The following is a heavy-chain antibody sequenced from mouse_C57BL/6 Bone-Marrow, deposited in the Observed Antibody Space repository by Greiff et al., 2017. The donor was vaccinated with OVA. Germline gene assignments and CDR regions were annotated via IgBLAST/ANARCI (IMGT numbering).Heavy chain of an antibody. Sequence: EVQLQESGGDLVKPGGSLKLSCAASGFTFSSYGMSWVRQTPDKRLEWVATISSGGSYTYYPDSVKGRFTISRDNAKNTLYLQMSSLKSEDTAMYYCARGGGDWYFDVWGTGTTVTVSS. V-gene: IGHV5-6*01. CDR2: ISSGGSYT. J-gene: IGHJ1*03. D-gene: IGHD1-1*02. CDR3: ARGGGDWYFDV. CDR1: GFTFSSYG.